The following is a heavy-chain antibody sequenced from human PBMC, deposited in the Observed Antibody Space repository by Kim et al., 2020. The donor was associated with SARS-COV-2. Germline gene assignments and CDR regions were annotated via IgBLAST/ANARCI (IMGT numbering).Heavy chain of an antibody. V-gene: IGHV4-34*01. Sequence: SETLSLTCAVYGGSFSCYYWSWIRQPPGKGLEWIGEINHSGSTNYNPSLKSRVTISVDTSKNQFSLKLSSVTAADTAVYYCARGRWWYSPRGCGYFDYWGQGTLVTVSS. CDR1: GGSFSCYY. CDR3: ARGRWWYSPRGCGYFDY. D-gene: IGHD2-15*01. CDR2: INHSGST. J-gene: IGHJ4*02.